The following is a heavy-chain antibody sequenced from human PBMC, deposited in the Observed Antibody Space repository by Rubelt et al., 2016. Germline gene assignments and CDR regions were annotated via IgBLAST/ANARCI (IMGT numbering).Heavy chain of an antibody. D-gene: IGHD3-10*01. CDR2: ISAYNGNT. CDR3: ARDQYLMVRGKNPEGY. V-gene: IGHV1-18*01. J-gene: IGHJ4*02. CDR1: GYTFTSYG. Sequence: QVQLVQSGAEVKKPGASVKVSCKASGYTFTSYGISWVRQAPGQGLEWMGWISAYNGNTNYAQKVQGRVTMTTGTSTGTAYMELRSLGSDDTAVYDWARDQYLMVRGKNPEGYWGQGTLVTVSS.